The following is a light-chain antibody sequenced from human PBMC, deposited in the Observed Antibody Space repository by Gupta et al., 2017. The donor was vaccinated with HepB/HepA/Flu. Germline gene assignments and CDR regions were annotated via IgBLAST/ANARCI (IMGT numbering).Light chain of an antibody. CDR1: QSITNF. CDR3: QQSDSTPLT. J-gene: IGKJ4*01. CDR2: GAS. Sequence: DFQLTQSPSSLSVSVGDRVTITCRASQSITNFVNWYQQKPGNAPKPLIYGASTLQRGVPSRFSGSGSGTDFTLTINSLQPEDFATYYCQQSDSTPLTFGGGTTVEL. V-gene: IGKV1-39*01.